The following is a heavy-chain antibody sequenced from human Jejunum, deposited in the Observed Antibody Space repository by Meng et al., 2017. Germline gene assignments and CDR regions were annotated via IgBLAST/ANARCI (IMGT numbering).Heavy chain of an antibody. Sequence: GSLRLSCTVSGASITSYHWAWIRQPPGRGLEWIGDISYTESTKYNPSLKSRVTLSVDTSKSQFSLKLTSVTAADTAVYFCASSLMRLFDYWGQGALVTVSS. V-gene: IGHV4-59*01. J-gene: IGHJ4*02. CDR1: GASITSYH. CDR3: ASSLMRLFDY. CDR2: ISYTEST.